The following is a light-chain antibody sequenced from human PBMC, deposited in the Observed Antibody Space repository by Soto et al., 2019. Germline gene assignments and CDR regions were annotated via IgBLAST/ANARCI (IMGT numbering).Light chain of an antibody. J-gene: IGKJ1*01. CDR1: RNIISN. Sequence: EIVMTQSPGTLSVSPGERVTLSCRANRNIISNLAWYQQKPGQAPRLLIFFASTRATGVPDRFSGSGYGTDFTLTISSLQSADFGVYYCQQYYTWPRGTFGQGTKVDIK. CDR2: FAS. CDR3: QQYYTWPRGT. V-gene: IGKV3-15*01.